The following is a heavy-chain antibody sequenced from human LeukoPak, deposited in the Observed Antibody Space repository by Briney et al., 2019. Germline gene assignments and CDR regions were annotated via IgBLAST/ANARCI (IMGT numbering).Heavy chain of an antibody. D-gene: IGHD1-14*01. CDR1: GFTFSDYA. J-gene: IGHJ4*02. CDR2: ITGSGSRT. Sequence: PGGPLRLSCAASGFTFSDYAMSWVRQAPGKGLEWVSSITGSGSRTYYTDSVKGRFTISRDNSKNTLYLQMNSLRADETAVYYCASRPRADMGPLDFWGQGTLVTVSS. V-gene: IGHV3-23*01. CDR3: ASRPRADMGPLDF.